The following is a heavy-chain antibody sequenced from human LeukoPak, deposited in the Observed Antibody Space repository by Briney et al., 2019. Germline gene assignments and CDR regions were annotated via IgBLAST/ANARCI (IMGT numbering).Heavy chain of an antibody. Sequence: GGSLRLSCAGSGFTFSSYAMSWVRQAPGKGLEWVSAISGSGGDRYYADSVKGRFTISRDSSKNTVYLQMNSLRADDTAVYYCAKDRQRGNYFRNDYSYMDVWGKGTTVTVSS. CDR1: GFTFSSYA. CDR2: ISGSGGDR. D-gene: IGHD1-26*01. V-gene: IGHV3-23*01. J-gene: IGHJ6*03. CDR3: AKDRQRGNYFRNDYSYMDV.